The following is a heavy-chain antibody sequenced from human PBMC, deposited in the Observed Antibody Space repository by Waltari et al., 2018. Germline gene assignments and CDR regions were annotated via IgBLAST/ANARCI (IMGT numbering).Heavy chain of an antibody. CDR2: IIPIFGTA. J-gene: IGHJ5*02. CDR1: GGTLRSCA. Sequence: QVQLVQSGAEVTKPGSSVTVSCKASGGTLRSCAISWVRRAPGQGLEWMGGIIPIFGTANYAQKFQGRVTITADESTSTAYMELSSLRSEDTAVYYCARVFYYDFWGFDPWGQGTLVTVSS. CDR3: ARVFYYDFWGFDP. D-gene: IGHD3-3*01. V-gene: IGHV1-69*01.